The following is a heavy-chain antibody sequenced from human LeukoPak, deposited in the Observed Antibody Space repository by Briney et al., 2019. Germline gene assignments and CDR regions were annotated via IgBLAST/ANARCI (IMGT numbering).Heavy chain of an antibody. CDR2: VSDSGSST. CDR1: GFTFSSYA. J-gene: IGHJ4*02. D-gene: IGHD6-13*01. Sequence: GGSLRLSCAASGFTFSSYAMSWVRQAPGKGLEWVSAVSDSGSSTYYADSVKGRFTVSRDNSKNTLYLQMNSLRAEDTAVYYCAKESGSSPVFSHWGQGTLVTVSS. V-gene: IGHV3-23*01. CDR3: AKESGSSPVFSH.